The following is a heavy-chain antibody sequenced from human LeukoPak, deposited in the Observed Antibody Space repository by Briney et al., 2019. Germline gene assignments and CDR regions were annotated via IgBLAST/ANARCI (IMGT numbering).Heavy chain of an antibody. CDR2: FSVIISYI. J-gene: IGHJ6*03. D-gene: IGHD3-3*01. V-gene: IGHV3-21*01. CDR3: ARCPGRNYDFWSGYSNHYYYYMDV. CDR1: GFTFSSYA. Sequence: GGSLRLSCAASGFTFSSYAMSWVRQAPGKGLSWVSSFSVIISYISYADSVKGRFTISRDNAKNSLYLQMNSLRAEDTAVYYCARCPGRNYDFWSGYSNHYYYYMDVWGKGTTVTVSS.